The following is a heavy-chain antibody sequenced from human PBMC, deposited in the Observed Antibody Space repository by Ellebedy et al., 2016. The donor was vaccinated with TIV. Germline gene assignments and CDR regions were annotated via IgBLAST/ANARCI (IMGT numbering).Heavy chain of an antibody. Sequence: AASVKVSCKASGGTFSSYAISWVRQAPGQGLEWMGGIIPIFGTANYAQKFQGRVTITADESTSTAYMELSSLRSEDTAVYYCARKHQDTAMVPDYNYYGMDVWGQGTTVTVSS. D-gene: IGHD5-18*01. CDR3: ARKHQDTAMVPDYNYYGMDV. CDR1: GGTFSSYA. CDR2: IIPIFGTA. V-gene: IGHV1-69*13. J-gene: IGHJ6*02.